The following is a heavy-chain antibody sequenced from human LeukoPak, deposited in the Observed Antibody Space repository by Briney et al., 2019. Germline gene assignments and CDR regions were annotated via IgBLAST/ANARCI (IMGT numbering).Heavy chain of an antibody. Sequence: GGSVKVSCKASGYTFTGYYMHWVRQAPGQGLEWMGWINPNSGGTNYAQKFQGRVTMTRDTSISTAYMELSRLRSDDTAVYYCARSDSSGFKNDYWGQGTLVTVSS. CDR2: INPNSGGT. J-gene: IGHJ4*02. D-gene: IGHD3-22*01. CDR3: ARSDSSGFKNDY. V-gene: IGHV1-2*02. CDR1: GYTFTGYY.